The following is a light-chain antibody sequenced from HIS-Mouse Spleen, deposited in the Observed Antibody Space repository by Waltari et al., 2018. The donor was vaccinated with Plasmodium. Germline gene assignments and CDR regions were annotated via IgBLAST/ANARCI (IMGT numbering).Light chain of an antibody. Sequence: QSALPQPRPVSGSPGQSAPISCTGTSSDVGGYNYFSWYQQHPGKAPKLMIYDVSKRPSGVPDRFSGSKSGNTASLTISGLQAEDEADYYCCSYAGSYTWVFGGGTKLTVL. J-gene: IGLJ3*02. CDR3: CSYAGSYTWV. CDR2: DVS. V-gene: IGLV2-11*01. CDR1: SSDVGGYNY.